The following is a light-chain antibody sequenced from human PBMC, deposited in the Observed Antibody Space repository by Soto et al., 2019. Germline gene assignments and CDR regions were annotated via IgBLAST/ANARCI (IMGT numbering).Light chain of an antibody. CDR2: DAS. J-gene: IGKJ4*01. V-gene: IGKV1-33*01. CDR1: QDTSNY. CDR3: QQYNNLPLT. Sequence: DTPMTQSPSSLSASVGDRVTITCQASQDTSNYLNWYQQKPGKAPKLLIYDASNLEAGVPSRFSGSGSGTDFTFTISSLQPEDIATYYCQQYNNLPLTFGGGTKVEIK.